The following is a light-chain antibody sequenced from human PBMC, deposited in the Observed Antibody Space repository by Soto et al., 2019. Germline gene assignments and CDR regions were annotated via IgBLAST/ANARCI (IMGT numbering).Light chain of an antibody. J-gene: IGKJ4*01. CDR2: DAS. CDR3: QQRSNWPLT. V-gene: IGKV3-11*01. CDR1: QSVGSY. Sequence: EIVLTQSPATLSLSPGERATLSCRASQSVGSYLAWYQQKPGQAPRLLIYDASNRATGIPARFSGSGSGTDFTLTISSLEPEDFAVYYCQQRSNWPLTFGGGTKWIS.